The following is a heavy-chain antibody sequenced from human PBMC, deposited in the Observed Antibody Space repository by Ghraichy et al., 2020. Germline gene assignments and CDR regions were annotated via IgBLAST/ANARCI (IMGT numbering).Heavy chain of an antibody. D-gene: IGHD3-22*01. V-gene: IGHV3-21*01. CDR1: GFTFSSYS. Sequence: LSLTCAASGFTFSSYSMNWVRQAPGKGLEWVSSISSSSSYIYYADSVKGRFTISRDNAKNSLYLQMNSLRAEDTAVYYCAAQKCFYDSSGYYSCYYGMDVWGQGTTVTVSS. CDR2: ISSSSSYI. CDR3: AAQKCFYDSSGYYSCYYGMDV. J-gene: IGHJ6*02.